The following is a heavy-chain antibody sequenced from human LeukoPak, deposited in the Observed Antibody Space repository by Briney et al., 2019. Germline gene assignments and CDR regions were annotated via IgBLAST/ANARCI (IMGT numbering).Heavy chain of an antibody. CDR1: GGSFSGYY. Sequence: SETLSLTCAVYGGSFSGYYWSWIRQPPGKGLEWIGEINHSGSTNYNPSLKSRVTISVDTSKNQFSLKLSSVTAADTAVYYCARVSSRRFPPAFYCDSRNYFDYWGQGTLVTVSS. V-gene: IGHV4-34*01. J-gene: IGHJ4*02. CDR3: ARVSSRRFPPAFYCDSRNYFDY. CDR2: INHSGST. D-gene: IGHD3-22*01.